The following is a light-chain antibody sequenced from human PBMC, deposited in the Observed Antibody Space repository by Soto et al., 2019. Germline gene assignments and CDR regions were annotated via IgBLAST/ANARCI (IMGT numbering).Light chain of an antibody. CDR2: AAS. Sequence: EIVLTQSPGTLSLSPGERATLSCRASQSISSSYLAWYQQKPGQAPRLLIYAASSRATGIPARFSGSGSGTDFTLTISRLEPKEFAVYYCQQYGSSSYTCGQGTQLEIQ. CDR3: QQYGSSSYT. CDR1: QSISSSY. J-gene: IGKJ2*01. V-gene: IGKV3-20*01.